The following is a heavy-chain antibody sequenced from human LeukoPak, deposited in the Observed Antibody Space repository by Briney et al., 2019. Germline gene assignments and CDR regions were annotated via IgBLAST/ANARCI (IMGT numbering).Heavy chain of an antibody. J-gene: IGHJ6*02. CDR2: IYWSSSGT. V-gene: IGHV3-9*02. CDR1: GFNSEDHA. D-gene: IGHD3-10*01. CDR3: VKDMNPGGADV. Sequence: GGSLRLSRVVSGFNSEDHAMHWVRQAPGKGLEWVPGIYWSSSGTGYADSVKGRFTVSRDSAKNSLYPQMNSLRPEDTALYYCVKDMNPGGADVWGQGTTVTVSS.